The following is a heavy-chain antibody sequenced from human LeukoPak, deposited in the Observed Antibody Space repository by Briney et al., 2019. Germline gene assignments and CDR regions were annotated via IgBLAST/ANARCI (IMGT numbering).Heavy chain of an antibody. CDR1: GFTFDDYT. J-gene: IGHJ4*02. D-gene: IGHD3-22*01. CDR3: AKEPTYDSSGLDY. CDR2: ISWDGGST. V-gene: IGHV3-43*01. Sequence: GGSLRLSCAASGFTFDDYTMHWVRQAPGKGLEWVSLISWDGGSTYYADSVKDRFTISRDNSKNSLYLQMNSLRTEDTALYYCAKEPTYDSSGLDYWGQGTLVTVSS.